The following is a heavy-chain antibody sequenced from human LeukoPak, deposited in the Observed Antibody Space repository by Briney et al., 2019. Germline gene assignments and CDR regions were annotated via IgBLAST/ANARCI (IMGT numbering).Heavy chain of an antibody. D-gene: IGHD6-19*01. CDR3: AKGYSSGWYYFDY. Sequence: GGSLRLSCAASGFTFDDYAMHWVRQAPGKGLGWVSGISWNSGSIVYADSVKGRFTISRDNAKNSLYLQMNSLRAEDMALYYCAKGYSSGWYYFDYWGQGTLVTVSS. CDR2: ISWNSGSI. J-gene: IGHJ4*02. V-gene: IGHV3-9*03. CDR1: GFTFDDYA.